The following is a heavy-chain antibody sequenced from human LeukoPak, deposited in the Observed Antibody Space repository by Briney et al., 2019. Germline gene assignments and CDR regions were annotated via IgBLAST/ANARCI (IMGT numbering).Heavy chain of an antibody. V-gene: IGHV4-39*01. Sequence: SETLSLTCTVSGGSISSSSYYWGWIRQPPGKGLEWIGSIYYSGSTYYNPSLKSRVTISVDTSKNQFSLKLSSVTAADTAVYYCARGKYRIAARVDYWGQGTLVTVSS. CDR3: ARGKYRIAARVDY. D-gene: IGHD6-13*01. CDR1: GGSISSSSYY. J-gene: IGHJ4*02. CDR2: IYYSGST.